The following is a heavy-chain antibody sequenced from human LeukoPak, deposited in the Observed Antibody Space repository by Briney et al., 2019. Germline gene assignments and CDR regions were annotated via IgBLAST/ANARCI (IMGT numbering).Heavy chain of an antibody. J-gene: IGHJ6*02. Sequence: GGSLRLSCAASGLTLSHYYMTWVRQAPGKGLEWVANINRVGGEIYYADSVKGRFTISRDNAKNSLYLQMNSLRDEDTAVYYCARVYAFRYYYGMDVWGQGTTVTVSS. CDR1: GLTLSHYY. D-gene: IGHD3-16*01. V-gene: IGHV3-7*01. CDR2: INRVGGEI. CDR3: ARVYAFRYYYGMDV.